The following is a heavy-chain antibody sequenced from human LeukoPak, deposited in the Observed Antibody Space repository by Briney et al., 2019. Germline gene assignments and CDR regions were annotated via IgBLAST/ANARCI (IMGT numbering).Heavy chain of an antibody. Sequence: GGSLRLSCAASGLTFSSYEMNWVRQAPGKGLEWVSYISSSGSTIYYADSVKGRFTISRENAKNSLYLQMNSLRAEDTAVYYCARDRVGYYYYYYGMDVWGQGTTVTVSS. CDR3: ARDRVGYYYYYYGMDV. CDR2: ISSSGSTI. CDR1: GLTFSSYE. J-gene: IGHJ6*02. V-gene: IGHV3-48*03. D-gene: IGHD1-26*01.